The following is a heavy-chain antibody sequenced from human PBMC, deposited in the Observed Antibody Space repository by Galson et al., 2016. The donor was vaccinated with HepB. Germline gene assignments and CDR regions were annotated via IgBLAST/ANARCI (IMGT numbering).Heavy chain of an antibody. CDR1: GYTFTNYD. CDR2: TNPNSGDS. Sequence: SVKVSCKASGYTFTNYDINWVRQASGQGLEWMGWTNPNSGDSGYAQKFQDRVILTLDTSITTTYMELSSLTPEDTAMYYCARGARGNYGFDGWFDPWGQGTLVTVSS. CDR3: ARGARGNYGFDGWFDP. D-gene: IGHD1-7*01. V-gene: IGHV1-8*01. J-gene: IGHJ5*02.